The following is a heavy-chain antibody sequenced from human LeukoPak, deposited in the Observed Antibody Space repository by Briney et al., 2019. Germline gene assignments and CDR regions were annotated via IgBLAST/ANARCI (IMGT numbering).Heavy chain of an antibody. CDR2: IYTSGST. CDR1: GGSISSYY. V-gene: IGHV4-4*07. CDR3: ARAAAAGTWGFFDY. J-gene: IGHJ4*02. Sequence: SETLSLTCTVSGGSISSYYWSWIRQPAGKGLEWIGRIYTSGSTNYNPSLKSRVTMSVDTSKNQFSLKLSSVTAADTAVYYCARAAAAGTWGFFDYWGQGTLVTVSS. D-gene: IGHD6-13*01.